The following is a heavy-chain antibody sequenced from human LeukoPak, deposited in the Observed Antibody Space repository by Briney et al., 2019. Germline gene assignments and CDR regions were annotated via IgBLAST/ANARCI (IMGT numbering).Heavy chain of an antibody. Sequence: PSETLSLTCAVYGGSFSGYYWSWIRQPPGKGLEWIGEINHSGSTNYNPSLKSRVTKSVDTSKNQFSLKLSSVTAADTAVYYCAREIRSLDTAMVTRYDYWGQGTLVTVSS. CDR3: AREIRSLDTAMVTRYDY. CDR2: INHSGST. V-gene: IGHV4-34*01. J-gene: IGHJ4*02. CDR1: GGSFSGYY. D-gene: IGHD5-18*01.